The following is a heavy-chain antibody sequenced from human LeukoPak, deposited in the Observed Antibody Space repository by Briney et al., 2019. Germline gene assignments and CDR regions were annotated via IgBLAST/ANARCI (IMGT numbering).Heavy chain of an antibody. Sequence: GGSLRLSCAASGFTFSSYGMHWVRQAPGKGLEWVAVIWYDGSNKYYADSVKGRFTISRDNAKNSLYLQMNSLRDEDTAVYYCAREKTPGYYGMDVWGQGTTVTVSS. V-gene: IGHV3-33*01. J-gene: IGHJ6*02. CDR1: GFTFSSYG. CDR2: IWYDGSNK. CDR3: AREKTPGYYGMDV.